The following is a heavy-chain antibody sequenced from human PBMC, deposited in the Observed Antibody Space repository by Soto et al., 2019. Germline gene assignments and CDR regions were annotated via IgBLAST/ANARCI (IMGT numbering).Heavy chain of an antibody. CDR1: GFTVSSTNY. J-gene: IGHJ4*02. CDR2: IYSGGST. V-gene: IGHV3-53*01. D-gene: IGHD5-12*01. CDR3: HGYGY. Sequence: EVQLVESGGGLIQPGGSLRLSCVVSGFTVSSTNYMSWVRQARGKGLEWVSVIYSGGSTFYADSVKGRFTISRDNSKNTLYLQMNSLRDEDTAVYYCHGYGYWGQGTLVTVSS.